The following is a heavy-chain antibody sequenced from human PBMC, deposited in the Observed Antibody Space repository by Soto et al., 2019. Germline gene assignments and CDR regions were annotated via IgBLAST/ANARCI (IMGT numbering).Heavy chain of an antibody. Sequence: SETLSLTCTVSGGSVSSGSYYWSWIRQPPGKGLEWIGYIYYSGSTNYNPSLKSRVTISVDTSKNPFSLKLSSVTAADTAVYYCASSVAALSKWGVFSSGWFDPWGQGTLVTVSS. J-gene: IGHJ5*02. CDR1: GGSVSSGSYY. CDR2: IYYSGST. CDR3: ASSVAALSKWGVFSSGWFDP. D-gene: IGHD2-15*01. V-gene: IGHV4-61*01.